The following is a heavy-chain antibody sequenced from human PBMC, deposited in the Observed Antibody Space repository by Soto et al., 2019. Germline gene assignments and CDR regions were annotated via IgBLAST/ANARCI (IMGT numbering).Heavy chain of an antibody. CDR2: ISNSGSFI. V-gene: IGHV3-21*01. CDR3: ARVYLGCSSTTCLFYFDS. J-gene: IGHJ4*02. Sequence: GGSLRLSCAASGFTFSTYAMNWVRQAPGKGLEWVSSISNSGSFIYYADSVKGRFTISRDNAKNSLYLQMDSLRAEDTALYYCARVYLGCSSTTCLFYFDSWGQGTLVTVSS. D-gene: IGHD2-2*01. CDR1: GFTFSTYA.